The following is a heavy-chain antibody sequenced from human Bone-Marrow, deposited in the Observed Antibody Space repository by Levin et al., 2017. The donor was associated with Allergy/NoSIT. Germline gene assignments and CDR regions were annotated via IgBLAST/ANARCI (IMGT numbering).Heavy chain of an antibody. Sequence: PGGSLRLSCEASGFPFSDYHMTWIRQAPGKGQEWVAYITDSGTFIRYEDSVRGRFTISRDNAKNSLYLQMDRLRVEDTAVYYCARDRLDVRAFDIWGQGTMVIVSS. J-gene: IGHJ3*02. V-gene: IGHV3-11*05. CDR1: GFPFSDYH. CDR3: ARDRLDVRAFDI. CDR2: ITDSGTFI. D-gene: IGHD4-11*01.